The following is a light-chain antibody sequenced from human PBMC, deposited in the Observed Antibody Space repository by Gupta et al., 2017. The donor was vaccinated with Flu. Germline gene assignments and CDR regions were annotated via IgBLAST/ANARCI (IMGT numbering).Light chain of an antibody. V-gene: IGKV3-11*01. CDR1: HSISNF. CDR3: QQRSHWPPFT. J-gene: IGKJ4*01. CDR2: YAS. Sequence: EIVLTQSPATLSLSPGERVTLFCRASHSISNFLAWYQHKPGQAPRLLIYYASNRAAGIPARFSGSGSGTDFTLTISSLEPEDFVVYYCQQRSHWPPFTFGGGTKVEIK.